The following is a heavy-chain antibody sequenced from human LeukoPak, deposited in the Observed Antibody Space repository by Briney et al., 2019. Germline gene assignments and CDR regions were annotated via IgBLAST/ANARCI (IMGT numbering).Heavy chain of an antibody. V-gene: IGHV4-39*01. Sequence: SETLSLTCTVSGASISSSDYYWGWIRQPPGKGLEWIGSLYSGGLTYYNPSLKSRVTISVDTSENQFSLKVTSVTAADTAVYSCASGGYSSGWYGSFDIWGQWTVVTVSS. D-gene: IGHD6-19*01. CDR3: ASGGYSSGWYGSFDI. J-gene: IGHJ3*02. CDR1: GASISSSDYY. CDR2: LYSGGLT.